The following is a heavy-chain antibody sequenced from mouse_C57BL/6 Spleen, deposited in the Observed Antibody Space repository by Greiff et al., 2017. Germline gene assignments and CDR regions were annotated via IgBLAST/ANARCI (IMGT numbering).Heavy chain of an antibody. CDR2: IWGVGST. CDR1: GFSLTSYG. J-gene: IGHJ4*01. Sequence: VQLQQSGPGLVAPSQSLSITCTVSGFSLTSYGVDWVRQSPGKGLEWLGVIWGVGSTNYNSALKSRLSISKDNSKSQVFLKMNSLQTDDTAMYDCARGGSSPYYAMDYWGQGTSVTVSS. V-gene: IGHV2-6*01. D-gene: IGHD1-1*01. CDR3: ARGGSSPYYAMDY.